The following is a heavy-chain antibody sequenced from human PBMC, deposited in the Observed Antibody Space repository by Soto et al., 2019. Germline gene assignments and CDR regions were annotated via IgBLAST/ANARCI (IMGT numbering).Heavy chain of an antibody. D-gene: IGHD2-21*01. CDR1: GGSISSGGYS. CDR3: AGVRGPYCGGECYPPTPNWFDP. Sequence: QLQLQESGSGLVKPSQTLSLTCAVSGGSISSGGYSWSWIRPPPGKGLAWIGYIYHSGSTYYNPSLKSRATISGDRSKNQFSLKLSSVTAADSAVYYCAGVRGPYCGGECYPPTPNWFDPWGQGTLVTVSS. V-gene: IGHV4-30-2*01. CDR2: IYHSGST. J-gene: IGHJ5*02.